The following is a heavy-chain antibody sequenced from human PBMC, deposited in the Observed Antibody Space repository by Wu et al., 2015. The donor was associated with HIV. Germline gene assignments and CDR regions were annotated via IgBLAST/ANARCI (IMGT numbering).Heavy chain of an antibody. J-gene: IGHJ5*01. V-gene: IGHV1-18*01. CDR1: GYDFVDYG. CDR3: VRDSSWFDS. CDR2: ISAYNGNT. Sequence: QVHLQQSDSEMKSPGASVTISCNTSGYDFVDYGISWVRQAPGQGLEWMGWISAYNGNTNYAQKLQGRVTMTTDTSTSTAYMELRSLRSDDTAVYFCVRDSSWFDSWGQGTRVTVSS.